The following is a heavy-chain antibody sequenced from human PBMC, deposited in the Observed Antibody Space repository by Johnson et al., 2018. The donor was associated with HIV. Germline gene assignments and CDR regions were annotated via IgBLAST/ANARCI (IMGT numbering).Heavy chain of an antibody. CDR1: GVTFSSYA. CDR3: AREGLIVGATLGAFDI. Sequence: QMLLVESGGGVVQPGRSLRLSCAASGVTFSSYAMHWVRQAPGKGLEWVAVISYDGSNKYYADSVKGRFTISRDNSKNTLYLQMGSLRAEDMAVYYCAREGLIVGATLGAFDIWGQGTMVTVSS. D-gene: IGHD1-26*01. V-gene: IGHV3-30*14. J-gene: IGHJ3*02. CDR2: ISYDGSNK.